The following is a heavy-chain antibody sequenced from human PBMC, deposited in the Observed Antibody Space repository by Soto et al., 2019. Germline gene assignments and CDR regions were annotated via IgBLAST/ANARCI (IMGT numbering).Heavy chain of an antibody. V-gene: IGHV4-34*01. CDR3: ARGRRYCSSTSCYSTLSYYFDY. CDR1: GGSFSDYY. CDR2: INHSGST. Sequence: PSLPLSLTCAVYGGSFSDYYWSLIRQPPGKGLEWIGEINHSGSTNYNPSLKSRVTISVDTSKNQFSLKLSSVTAADTAVYYCARGRRYCSSTSCYSTLSYYFDYWGQGTLVTVSS. D-gene: IGHD2-2*01. J-gene: IGHJ4*02.